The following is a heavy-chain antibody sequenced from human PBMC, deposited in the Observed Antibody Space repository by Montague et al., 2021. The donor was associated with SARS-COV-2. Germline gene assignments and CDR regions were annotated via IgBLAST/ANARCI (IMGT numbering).Heavy chain of an antibody. J-gene: IGHJ4*02. D-gene: IGHD6-13*01. Sequence: SLRLSCAASGFTFSSYSMNWVRQAPGKGLEWVSSISSSSSYIYYADSVKGRFTISRDNAKNSLYLQMNSLRAEDTAVYYCARDDVRIAAAVFDYWGQGTLVTVSS. V-gene: IGHV3-21*01. CDR3: ARDDVRIAAAVFDY. CDR2: ISSSSSYI. CDR1: GFTFSSYS.